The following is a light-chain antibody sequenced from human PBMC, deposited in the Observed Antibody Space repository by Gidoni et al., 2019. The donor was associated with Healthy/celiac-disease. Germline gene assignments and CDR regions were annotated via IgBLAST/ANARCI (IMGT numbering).Light chain of an antibody. J-gene: IGKJ4*01. V-gene: IGKV1-33*01. Sequence: DIPMTQSPSSLSASVGDRVTITCQASQDMSNDLNWYQQKPGKAPQLLLYDASNLETGVPSRFSGSGSGTDFTFTISSLQPEDTATYYCQPYDNLPLTFXGXTKVEIK. CDR1: QDMSND. CDR3: QPYDNLPLT. CDR2: DAS.